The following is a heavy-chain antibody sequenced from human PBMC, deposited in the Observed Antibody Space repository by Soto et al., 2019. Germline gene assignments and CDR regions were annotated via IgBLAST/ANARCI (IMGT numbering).Heavy chain of an antibody. CDR1: GLTVSRTQ. CDR3: ARAREPEYSSSIFFDY. Sequence: GGSLRLSCAVSGLTVSRTQMSWVRQAPGKGLQWVSVIYSGGSTYYANAVKGRLTIYRDIYEKTVYLELDKLTVDDTAVYYCARAREPEYSSSIFFDYWGRGTMVTVSS. CDR2: IYSGGST. J-gene: IGHJ4*02. V-gene: IGHV3-53*01. D-gene: IGHD6-6*01.